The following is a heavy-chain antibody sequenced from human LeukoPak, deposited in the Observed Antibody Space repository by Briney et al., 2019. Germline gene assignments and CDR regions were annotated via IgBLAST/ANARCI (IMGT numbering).Heavy chain of an antibody. J-gene: IGHJ4*02. V-gene: IGHV3-74*01. D-gene: IGHD1-26*01. CDR1: GFTFSSSW. CDR2: VYSGGSIA. CDR3: ARWDIGY. Sequence: GGSLRLFCAASGFTFSSSWMHWVRQAPGKGLVWVSRVYSGGSIANYADSVKGRFTISRDNAKNTLYLQMNSLRAEDTAVYYCARWDIGYWGQGTLVTVSS.